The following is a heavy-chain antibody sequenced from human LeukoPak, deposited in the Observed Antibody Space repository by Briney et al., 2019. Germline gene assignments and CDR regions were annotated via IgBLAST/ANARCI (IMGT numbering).Heavy chain of an antibody. Sequence: GGSLRHSCAASGFTFSNYNMNWVRQAPGKGPEWVAYISASGNGINYADSVKGRFTISRDDARNSLYLQMNSLRDEDTAVYFCARQYYDILTGYTAYFDPWGRGTLVTVSS. V-gene: IGHV3-48*02. CDR1: GFTFSNYN. J-gene: IGHJ5*02. D-gene: IGHD3-9*01. CDR2: ISASGNGI. CDR3: ARQYYDILTGYTAYFDP.